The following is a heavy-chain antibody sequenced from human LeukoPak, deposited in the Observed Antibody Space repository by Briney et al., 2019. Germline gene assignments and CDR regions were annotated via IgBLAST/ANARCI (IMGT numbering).Heavy chain of an antibody. CDR3: ARGLRIINGLDV. CDR1: GYTFTGYY. V-gene: IGHV1-2*02. CDR2: INPNSGDT. J-gene: IGHJ6*02. D-gene: IGHD2-15*01. Sequence: GASVKVSCKASGYTFTGYYMHWVRQAPGQGLEWMGWINPNSGDTNYAQKFQGRVTLTSDTSISTAYMELSLLTSDDTAIYYCARGLRIINGLDVWGQGTTVIVSS.